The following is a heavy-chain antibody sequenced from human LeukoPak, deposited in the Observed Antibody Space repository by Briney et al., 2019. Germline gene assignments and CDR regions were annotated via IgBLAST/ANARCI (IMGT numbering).Heavy chain of an antibody. CDR3: ASLLNVAGYSGYDSDY. CDR2: IYHSGST. V-gene: IGHV4-38-2*01. Sequence: SETLSLTCAVSGYSISSGYYWGWIRQPPGKGLEWIGSIYHSGSTYYNPSLKRRVTISVDTSKNQFSLKLSSVTAADTAVYYCASLLNVAGYSGYDSDYWGQGTLVTVSS. J-gene: IGHJ4*02. CDR1: GYSISSGYY. D-gene: IGHD5-12*01.